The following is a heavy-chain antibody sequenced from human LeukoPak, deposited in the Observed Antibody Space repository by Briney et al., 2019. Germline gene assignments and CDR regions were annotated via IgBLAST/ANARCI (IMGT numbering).Heavy chain of an antibody. V-gene: IGHV4-39*02. CDR2: ISSSGNT. J-gene: IGHJ5*02. D-gene: IGHD4-17*01. Sequence: SETLSLTCIVSGGSTSGGNYYWGWIRQPPGKGLEWIGGISSSGNTYYNPSLKSRITISIDTSKNHFSLKLSSVTAADTAVYYCARGRYDYGDYVVRKRGWFDPWGQGTLVTVSS. CDR3: ARGRYDYGDYVVRKRGWFDP. CDR1: GGSTSGGNYY.